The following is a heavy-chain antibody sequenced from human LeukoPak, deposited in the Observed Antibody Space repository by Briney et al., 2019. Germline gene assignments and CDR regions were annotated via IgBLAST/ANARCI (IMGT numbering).Heavy chain of an antibody. J-gene: IGHJ4*02. D-gene: IGHD5-12*01. CDR2: FGTEDGEK. CDR3: ATVYGGYGKTDYFDY. V-gene: IGHV1-24*01. Sequence: ASVKVSCKVSGYTLTELSMHWVRQAPGKGLEWMGGFGTEDGEKIYAQKFQGRVTLPEDTSTDTAYMELSSLRSEDTAVYYCATVYGGYGKTDYFDYWGQGTLVTVSS. CDR1: GYTLTELS.